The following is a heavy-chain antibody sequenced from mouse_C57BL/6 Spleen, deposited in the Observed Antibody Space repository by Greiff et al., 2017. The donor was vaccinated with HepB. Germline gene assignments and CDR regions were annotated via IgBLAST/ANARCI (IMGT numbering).Heavy chain of an antibody. J-gene: IGHJ2*01. Sequence: EVMLVESGGDLVKPGGSLKLSCAASGFTFSSYGMSWVRQTPDKRLEWVATISSGGSYTYYPDSVKGRFTISRDNAKNTLYLQMSSLKSEDTAMYYCARVDSFDYWGQGTTLTVSS. D-gene: IGHD1-1*02. CDR1: GFTFSSYG. V-gene: IGHV5-6*01. CDR2: ISSGGSYT. CDR3: ARVDSFDY.